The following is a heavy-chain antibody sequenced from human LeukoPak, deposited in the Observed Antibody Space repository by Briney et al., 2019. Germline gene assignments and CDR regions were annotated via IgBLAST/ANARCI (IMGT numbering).Heavy chain of an antibody. CDR1: GFTLVNAS. Sequence: GGSLRLSCLTSGFTLVNASMSWVRQAPGNGLEWVGLMKSKPEGGTTFYAAPAKDRFSISRDDSRNTLYLQMNSLTIGDTGVYYCTTGNPWGQGTLVTVSS. CDR2: MKSKPEGGTT. V-gene: IGHV3-15*01. CDR3: TTGNP. J-gene: IGHJ5*02.